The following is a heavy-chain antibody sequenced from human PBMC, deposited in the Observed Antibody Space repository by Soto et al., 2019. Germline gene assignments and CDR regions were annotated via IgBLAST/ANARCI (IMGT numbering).Heavy chain of an antibody. J-gene: IGHJ6*02. CDR2: IYYNGYT. V-gene: IGHV4-59*01. Sequence: SETLSLTCTVSGGFISSYYWSWIRQPPGKGLEWIGFIYYNGYTNYNPSLRSRVTISVDTSKNQFSLKLNSVTAADTAVYYCARFFSRDGYGYGMDVWGQGTTVTVSS. D-gene: IGHD5-12*01. CDR3: ARFFSRDGYGYGMDV. CDR1: GGFISSYY.